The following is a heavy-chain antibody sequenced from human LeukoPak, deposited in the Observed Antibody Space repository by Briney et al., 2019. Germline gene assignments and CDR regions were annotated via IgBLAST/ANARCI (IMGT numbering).Heavy chain of an antibody. J-gene: IGHJ4*02. CDR3: ARYDFWSGYGY. D-gene: IGHD3-3*01. CDR2: INHSGRT. V-gene: IGHV4-34*01. CDR1: GGSFSGYY. Sequence: SETLSLTCAVYGGSFSGYYWSWLRQPPGKGLEWIGEINHSGRTNYNPSLKSRVTISVDTSKNQFSLKLSSVTAADTAVYYCARYDFWSGYGYWGQGTLVTVSS.